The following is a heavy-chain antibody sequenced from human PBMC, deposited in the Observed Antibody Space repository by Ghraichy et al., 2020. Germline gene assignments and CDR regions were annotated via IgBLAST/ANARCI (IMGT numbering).Heavy chain of an antibody. Sequence: LSLTCAASGFSFSSYTMNWVRQAPGKGLEWVSHISSSSSTIYYADSVKGRFTISRDNAKNSLYLQMNSLRDEDTAVYYCASRISGYYYNWGQGTLVSVSS. V-gene: IGHV3-48*02. CDR1: GFSFSSYT. D-gene: IGHD3-22*01. CDR2: ISSSSSTI. J-gene: IGHJ4*02. CDR3: ASRISGYYYN.